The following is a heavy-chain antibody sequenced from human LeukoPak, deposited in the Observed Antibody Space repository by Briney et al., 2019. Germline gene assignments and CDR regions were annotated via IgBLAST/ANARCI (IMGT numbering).Heavy chain of an antibody. CDR1: GGSISSSSYY. CDR2: IYYSGST. V-gene: IGHV4-39*01. Sequence: SETLSLTCTVSGGSISSSSYYWGWIRKPPGKGLDWIGSIYYSGSTYYNPSLKSRVTISVDTSKNQFSLKLSSVTAADTAVYYCARGAVEMATIRGGDAFAFDIWGQGTMVTVSS. D-gene: IGHD5-24*01. J-gene: IGHJ3*02. CDR3: ARGAVEMATIRGGDAFAFDI.